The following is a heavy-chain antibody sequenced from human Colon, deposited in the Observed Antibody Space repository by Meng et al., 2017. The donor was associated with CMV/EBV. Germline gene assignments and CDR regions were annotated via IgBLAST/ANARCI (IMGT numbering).Heavy chain of an antibody. CDR2: INEDGRTI. D-gene: IGHD2-2*01. Sequence: GESLKISCVASGFTFSNYWMSWVRQAPGKGLEWVANINEDGRTIYFVDSLKGRFTISRDNAKNSLYLQMNSLGAEDTAVYYCAREGYCSSAGCYAGYYYGLDVWGQGTTVTVSS. V-gene: IGHV3-7*01. J-gene: IGHJ6*02. CDR3: AREGYCSSAGCYAGYYYGLDV. CDR1: GFTFSNYW.